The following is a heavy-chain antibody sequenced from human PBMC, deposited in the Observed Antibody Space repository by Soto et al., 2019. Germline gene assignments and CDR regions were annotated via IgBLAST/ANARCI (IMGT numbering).Heavy chain of an antibody. CDR3: ATWHEREHAYDV. Sequence: GRSLRLSCAAFGFTISGKKYVAWVRQAPGKGLEWASALYDLDGSFYAASVKGRFTTSSDSSKTTVYLQMNDLRPDDTAVYYCATWHEREHAYDVWGQGTTVTVSS. CDR2: LYDLDGS. V-gene: IGHV3-53*01. D-gene: IGHD1-1*01. CDR1: GFTISGKKY. J-gene: IGHJ3*01.